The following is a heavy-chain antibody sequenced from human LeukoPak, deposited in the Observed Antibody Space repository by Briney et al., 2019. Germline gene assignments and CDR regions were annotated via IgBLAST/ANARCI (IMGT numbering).Heavy chain of an antibody. V-gene: IGHV4-4*07. Sequence: PSETLSLTCTVSSDSISSYYWSWIRQPAGKGLEWIGRIYTSGSTTYSPSLKSRVTMSVDTSKEQFSLKLTSVTAADTAVYYCARESGSYSRIEYWGQGTLVTVSS. CDR2: IYTSGST. CDR3: ARESGSYSRIEY. CDR1: SDSISSYY. J-gene: IGHJ4*02. D-gene: IGHD1-26*01.